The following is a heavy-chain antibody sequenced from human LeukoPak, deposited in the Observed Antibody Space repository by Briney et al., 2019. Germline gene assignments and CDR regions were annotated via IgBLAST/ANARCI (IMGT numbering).Heavy chain of an antibody. CDR2: IIPIFGTA. CDR3: AWSGYSYGTINY. Sequence: SVKVSCKASGGTFSSYAISWVRQAPGQGLEWMGGIIPIFGTANYAQKFQGRVTITADESTSTAYMELSSLRSEDTAVYYCAWSGYSYGTINYWGQGTLVTVSS. CDR1: GGTFSSYA. J-gene: IGHJ4*02. V-gene: IGHV1-69*13. D-gene: IGHD5-18*01.